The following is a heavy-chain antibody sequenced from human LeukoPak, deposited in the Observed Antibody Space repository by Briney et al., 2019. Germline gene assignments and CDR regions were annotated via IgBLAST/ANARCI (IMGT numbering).Heavy chain of an antibody. CDR3: ARVSSDYYVDY. V-gene: IGHV3-48*01. Sequence: GGSLRLSCAASGFTFSTYNMNWVRRAPGKGLEGVSYISSGTPTIYSADSVKGRFTISRDNANNSLYLQMNSRRGEDTAVYYCARVSSDYYVDYWGQGTLVSVSS. CDR2: ISSGTPTI. J-gene: IGHJ4*02. D-gene: IGHD3-22*01. CDR1: GFTFSTYN.